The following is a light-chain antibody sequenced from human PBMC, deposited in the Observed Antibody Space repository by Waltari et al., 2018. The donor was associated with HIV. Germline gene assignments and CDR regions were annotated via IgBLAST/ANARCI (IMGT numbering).Light chain of an antibody. CDR2: KDT. Sequence: SYDLTQPPSVSVSPGQTARITCFAAALSKEYPFWHQQKAGQAPLLVIHKDTERASGIPERFSGSTSGRLVTLTIDDVEPDDEADYYCQSAGGGGTYRFGGGTKLTVL. J-gene: IGLJ2*01. V-gene: IGLV3-25*03. CDR3: QSAGGGGTYR. CDR1: ALSKEY.